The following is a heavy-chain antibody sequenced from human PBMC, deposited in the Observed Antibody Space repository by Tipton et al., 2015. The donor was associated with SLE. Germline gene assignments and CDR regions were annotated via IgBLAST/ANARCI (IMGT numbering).Heavy chain of an antibody. V-gene: IGHV4-4*08. CDR1: GGSISSYN. Sequence: TLSLTCTVSGGSISSYNWSWIRQPPGKGLEWIGYIYTSGSTNYNPSLKSRVTISVDTSKNQFSLKLSSVTAADTAVYYCARRLPNWFDPWGQGTLVTVSS. D-gene: IGHD4-11*01. CDR3: ARRLPNWFDP. J-gene: IGHJ5*02. CDR2: IYTSGST.